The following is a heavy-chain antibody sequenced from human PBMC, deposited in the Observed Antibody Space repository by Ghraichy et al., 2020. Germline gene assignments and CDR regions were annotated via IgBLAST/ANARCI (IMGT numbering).Heavy chain of an antibody. Sequence: SQTLSLTCTVSGGSISSYYWSWIRQPPGKGLEWIGYIYYSGSTNYNPSLKSRVTISVDTSKNQFSLKLSSVTAADTAVYYCARAAGWLAAAGVHGYYYYGMDVWGQGTTVTVSS. CDR2: IYYSGST. CDR3: ARAAGWLAAAGVHGYYYYGMDV. J-gene: IGHJ6*02. CDR1: GGSISSYY. V-gene: IGHV4-59*01. D-gene: IGHD6-13*01.